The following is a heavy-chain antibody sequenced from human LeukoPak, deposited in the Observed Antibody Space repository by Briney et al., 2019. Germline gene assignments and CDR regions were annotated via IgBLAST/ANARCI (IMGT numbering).Heavy chain of an antibody. V-gene: IGHV4-39*07. J-gene: IGHJ4*02. CDR1: GGSISSSSYY. Sequence: PSETLSLTCTVSGGSISSSSYYWGWIRQPPGKGLEWIGSIYYSGSTYYNPSLKSRVTISVDTSKNQFSLKLSSVTAADTAVYYCARVRVGATYAFDYWGQGTLVTVSS. CDR2: IYYSGST. CDR3: ARVRVGATYAFDY. D-gene: IGHD1-26*01.